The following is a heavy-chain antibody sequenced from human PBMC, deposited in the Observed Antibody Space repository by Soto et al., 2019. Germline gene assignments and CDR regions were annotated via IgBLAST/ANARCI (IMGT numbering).Heavy chain of an antibody. CDR2: IYYSGST. Sequence: PSETLSLTCTFSSGSISSGSYYLDWIRQPPGKGLEWIGNIYYSGSTNYNPSLESRVTISVDTSKNQFSLKLSSVTAADTAVYYCARQTDSYYTFDAFDIWGQGTMVTVSS. J-gene: IGHJ3*02. V-gene: IGHV4-39*01. CDR3: ARQTDSYYTFDAFDI. CDR1: SGSISSGSYY. D-gene: IGHD3-22*01.